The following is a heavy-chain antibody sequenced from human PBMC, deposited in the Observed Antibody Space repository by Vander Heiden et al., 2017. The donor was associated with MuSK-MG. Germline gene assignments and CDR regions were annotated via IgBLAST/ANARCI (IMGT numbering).Heavy chain of an antibody. CDR1: GFTFSSYS. J-gene: IGHJ4*02. V-gene: IGHV3-48*01. D-gene: IGHD1-7*01. CDR2: ISSSSSTI. CDR3: ARVAYNWNYY. Sequence: EVPLVESGGGLVQPGGSTRFSCAASGFTFSSYSMNWVRQAPGKGLEWVSYISSSSSTIYYADSVKGRFTISRDNAKNSLYLQMNSLRAEDTAVYYCARVAYNWNYYWGQGTLVTVSS.